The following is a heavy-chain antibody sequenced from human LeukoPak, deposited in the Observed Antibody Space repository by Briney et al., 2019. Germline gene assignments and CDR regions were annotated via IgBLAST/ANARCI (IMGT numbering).Heavy chain of an antibody. Sequence: SVKVSCKASGGTFSSYAISWVRQAPGQGLEWMGGIIPIFGTANYAQKFQGRVTITADESTSTAYMELRSLRSDDTAVYYCARDAPDIVVVPAARLTAFDIWGQGTMVTVSS. CDR1: GGTFSSYA. J-gene: IGHJ3*02. D-gene: IGHD2-2*01. CDR2: IIPIFGTA. CDR3: ARDAPDIVVVPAARLTAFDI. V-gene: IGHV1-69*01.